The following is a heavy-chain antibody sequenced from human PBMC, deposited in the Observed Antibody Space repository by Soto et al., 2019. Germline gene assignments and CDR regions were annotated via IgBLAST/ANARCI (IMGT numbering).Heavy chain of an antibody. Sequence: GGSLRLSCAASGFAFTGHPMSWVRQAPEKGLEWVAGISDGGDLTYNADSVKGRFTISRDNSRNTLYLQMNSLRAEDTAVYYCARRVIGSSLDSDIRGQGTMVTV. J-gene: IGHJ3*02. CDR3: ARRVIGSSLDSDI. D-gene: IGHD2-21*01. CDR1: GFAFTGHP. V-gene: IGHV3-23*01. CDR2: ISDGGDLT.